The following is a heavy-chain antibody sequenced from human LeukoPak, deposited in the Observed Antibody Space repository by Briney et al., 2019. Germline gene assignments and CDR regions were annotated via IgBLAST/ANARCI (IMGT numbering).Heavy chain of an antibody. V-gene: IGHV1-18*04. D-gene: IGHD4-17*01. CDR2: ISAYNGNT. J-gene: IGHJ3*02. CDR3: ASIYGDYDYDAFDI. CDR1: GYTFTSYG. Sequence: ASVKVSCKASGYTFTSYGISWVRQAPGQGLESMGWISAYNGNTNYAQKLQGRVTMTTDTSTSTAYMELRSLRSDDTAVYYCASIYGDYDYDAFDIWGQGTMVTVSS.